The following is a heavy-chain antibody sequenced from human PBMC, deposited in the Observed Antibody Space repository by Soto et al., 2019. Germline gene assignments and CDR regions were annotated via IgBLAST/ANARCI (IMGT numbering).Heavy chain of an antibody. CDR2: IWNDGSNN. Sequence: QVQLVESGGGVVQPGRSLRLSCAASGFTFNNYGMHWVRQPPGKGLEWLAVIWNDGSNNYYANSVKGRFTISRDNSKNTLYLQMNSLRAEDAAVYYCARRQIPPPTRGAANARGGMDVWGHGTTVTVSS. V-gene: IGHV3-33*01. D-gene: IGHD6-25*01. CDR1: GFTFNNYG. CDR3: ARRQIPPPTRGAANARGGMDV. J-gene: IGHJ6*02.